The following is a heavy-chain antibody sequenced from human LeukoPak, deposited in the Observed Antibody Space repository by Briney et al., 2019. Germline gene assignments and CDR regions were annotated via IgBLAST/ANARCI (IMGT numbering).Heavy chain of an antibody. CDR2: IRSKTIGGTT. Sequence: GGSLRLSCTASGFTFGDYAMSWVRQAPGKGLEWVGFIRSKTIGGTTEYAASVKGRFTISRDDSRSIVYLQMNSLKTEDTAVYYCTRDGLLHDYWGQGTLVTVSS. CDR1: GFTFGDYA. D-gene: IGHD2-21*01. V-gene: IGHV3-49*04. J-gene: IGHJ4*02. CDR3: TRDGLLHDY.